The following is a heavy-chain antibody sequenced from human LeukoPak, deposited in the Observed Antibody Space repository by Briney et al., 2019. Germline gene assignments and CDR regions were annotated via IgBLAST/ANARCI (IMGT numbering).Heavy chain of an antibody. CDR2: IYYSGST. V-gene: IGHV4-59*08. Sequence: SEALSLTCTVSGGSISSYYWSRIRQPPGKGLEWIGYIYYSGSTNYNPSLKSRVTISVDTSKNQFSLKLSSVTAADTAVYYCARGILGSLAAANYWGQGTLVTVSS. D-gene: IGHD6-13*01. CDR1: GGSISSYY. CDR3: ARGILGSLAAANY. J-gene: IGHJ4*02.